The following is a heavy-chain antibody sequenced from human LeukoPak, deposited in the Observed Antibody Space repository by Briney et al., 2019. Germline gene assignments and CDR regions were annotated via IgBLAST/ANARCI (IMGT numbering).Heavy chain of an antibody. CDR3: ARVRGDYYDSSVAFQH. V-gene: IGHV1-46*01. CDR1: GYTFTSYY. CDR2: INPSGGST. J-gene: IGHJ1*01. Sequence: GASVKVSRKASGYTFTSYYMHRVRQAPGQGLEWMGIINPSGGSTSYAQKFQGRVTMTRDTSTSTVYMELSSLRSEDTAVYYCARVRGDYYDSSVAFQHWGQGTLVTVSS. D-gene: IGHD3-22*01.